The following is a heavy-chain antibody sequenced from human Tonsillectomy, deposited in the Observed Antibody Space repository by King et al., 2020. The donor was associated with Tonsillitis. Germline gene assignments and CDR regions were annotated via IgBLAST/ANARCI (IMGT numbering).Heavy chain of an antibody. CDR3: ARGPQKYCSTTTCYETGYWFDP. CDR1: GYTFTNYD. CDR2: MNPSSGNT. V-gene: IGHV1-8*01. J-gene: IGHJ5*02. Sequence: VQLVQSGAEVKKPGATVKVSCKASGYTFTNYDINWVRQATGQGLEWMGWMNPSSGNTCSAQKFQGRVTLTRNTSTSTAYMELSSLRSEDTAVYYCARGPQKYCSTTTCYETGYWFDPWGQGTLVTVSS. D-gene: IGHD2-2*01.